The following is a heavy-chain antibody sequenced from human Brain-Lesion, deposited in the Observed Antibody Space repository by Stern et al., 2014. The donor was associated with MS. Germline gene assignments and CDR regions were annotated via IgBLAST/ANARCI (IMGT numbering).Heavy chain of an antibody. CDR2: INPKSGGT. CDR1: GYTFTGYY. Sequence: VQLVESGAEVKKPGASVKVSCKASGYTFTGYYLHWVRQAPGQGLEWMGWINPKSGGTNDAQKFQGWVTITRDTSINTAYMELSRLRSDDTAVYYCATYYYDSTGYNDFWGQGTLVTVSS. D-gene: IGHD3-22*01. V-gene: IGHV1-2*04. CDR3: ATYYYDSTGYNDF. J-gene: IGHJ4*02.